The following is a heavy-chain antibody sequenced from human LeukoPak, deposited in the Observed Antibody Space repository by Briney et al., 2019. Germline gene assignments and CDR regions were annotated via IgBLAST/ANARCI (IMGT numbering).Heavy chain of an antibody. CDR1: GGTFSSYA. CDR2: IIPILGIA. D-gene: IGHD6-19*01. Sequence: ASVKVSCKASGGTFSSYAISWVRQAPGQGLEWMGRIIPILGIANYAQKFQGRVTITADKSTSTAYVELSSLRSEDTAVYYCARDRPGIAVAGTFDYWGQGTLVTVSS. J-gene: IGHJ4*02. V-gene: IGHV1-69*04. CDR3: ARDRPGIAVAGTFDY.